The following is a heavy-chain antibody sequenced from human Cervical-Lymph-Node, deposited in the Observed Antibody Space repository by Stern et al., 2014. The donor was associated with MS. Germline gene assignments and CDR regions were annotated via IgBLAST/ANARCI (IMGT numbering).Heavy chain of an antibody. CDR1: GFTFSTYS. J-gene: IGHJ5*02. CDR3: AGSREFDP. D-gene: IGHD2-15*01. V-gene: IGHV3-21*06. Sequence: EMQLVESGGGLVKPGGSLRLSCAASGFTFSTYSINWVRQAPGKGLEWVSFISGSGSYIDYADSVKGRFIISRDNAKNSLYLQMNSLRAEDTAVYYCAGSREFDPWGQGTLVTVSS. CDR2: ISGSGSYI.